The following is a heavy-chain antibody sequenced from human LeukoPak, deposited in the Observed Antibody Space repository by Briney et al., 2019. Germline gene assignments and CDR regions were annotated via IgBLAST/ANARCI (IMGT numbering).Heavy chain of an antibody. CDR2: INPNSGGT. CDR1: GYTFTGYY. V-gene: IGHV1-2*02. D-gene: IGHD5-12*01. J-gene: IGHJ4*02. Sequence: ASVKVSCKASGYTFTGYYIHWVRQAPGQGLEWMGWINPNSGGTNYAQKFQGRVTMTRDTSISTAYMEQSRLRSDDTAVYYCARYPLYDSGYGVDYWGQGTLVTVSS. CDR3: ARYPLYDSGYGVDY.